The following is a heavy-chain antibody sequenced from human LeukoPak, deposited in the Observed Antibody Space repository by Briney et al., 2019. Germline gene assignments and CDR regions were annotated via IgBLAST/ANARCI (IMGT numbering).Heavy chain of an antibody. V-gene: IGHV3-48*03. CDR3: ARDLGIRLAAAGRDLNWFDP. J-gene: IGHJ5*02. Sequence: GGSLRLSCAASGFTFSSYEMNWVRQAPGKGLEWVSYISSSGSTIYYADSVKGRFTISRDNAKNSLYLQMNSLRAEDTAVYYCARDLGIRLAAAGRDLNWFDPWGQGTLVTVSS. CDR2: ISSSGSTI. CDR1: GFTFSSYE. D-gene: IGHD6-13*01.